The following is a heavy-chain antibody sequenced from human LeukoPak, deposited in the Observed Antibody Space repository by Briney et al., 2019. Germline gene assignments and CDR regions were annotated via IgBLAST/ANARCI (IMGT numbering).Heavy chain of an antibody. CDR1: GGTFNSYA. J-gene: IGHJ3*02. CDR2: IIPIFGTT. Sequence: GASVKVSCKASGGTFNSYAIIWVRQAPGQGREWMGRIIPIFGTTNYAQKFQGRITITTDESTSTDSMALSSLISEHTAVYYCAREGAKIAFDIWGQGTMVTVS. CDR3: AREGAKIAFDI. V-gene: IGHV1-69*05.